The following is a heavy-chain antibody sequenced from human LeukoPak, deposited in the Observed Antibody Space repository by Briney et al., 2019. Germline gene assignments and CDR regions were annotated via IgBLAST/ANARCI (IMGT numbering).Heavy chain of an antibody. CDR3: ARGFRDFWSGYQS. J-gene: IGHJ5*02. CDR1: GYTFTGYY. D-gene: IGHD3-3*01. Sequence: GASVKVSCKASGYTFTGYYMHWVRQAPGQGLEWMGRIIPIFGTANYAQKFQGRVTITTDESTSTAYMELSSLRSEDTAVYYCARGFRDFWSGYQSWGQGTLVTVSS. CDR2: IIPIFGTA. V-gene: IGHV1-69*05.